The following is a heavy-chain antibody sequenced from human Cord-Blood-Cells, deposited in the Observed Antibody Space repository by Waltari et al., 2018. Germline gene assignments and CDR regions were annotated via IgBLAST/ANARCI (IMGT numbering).Heavy chain of an antibody. V-gene: IGHV3-53*01. CDR3: ARVSRYSGYDFDY. CDR1: GFTVTSNY. J-gene: IGHJ4*02. CDR2: IYSGGST. Sequence: EVKLVESGGGLIQPGGCLGLSCAASGFTVTSNYMSWVGQAPGKGVELVSVIYSGGSTYYAGSVKGRFTISRDNSKNTLYLQMNSLRAEDTAVYYCARVSRYSGYDFDYWGQGTLVTVSS. D-gene: IGHD5-12*01.